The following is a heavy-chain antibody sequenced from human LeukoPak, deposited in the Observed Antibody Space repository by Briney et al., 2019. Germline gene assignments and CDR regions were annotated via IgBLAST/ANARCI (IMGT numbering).Heavy chain of an antibody. CDR3: ARNPYYYGSGSLD. CDR2: IIPIFGTA. CDR1: GGTFSSYA. Sequence: SVKVSCKGSGGTFSSYAISWVRQAPGQGLEWMGGIIPIFGTANYAQKFQGRVTITTDESTSTAYMELSSLRSEDTAVYYCARNPYYYGSGSLDWGQGTLVTVSS. D-gene: IGHD3-10*01. J-gene: IGHJ4*02. V-gene: IGHV1-69*05.